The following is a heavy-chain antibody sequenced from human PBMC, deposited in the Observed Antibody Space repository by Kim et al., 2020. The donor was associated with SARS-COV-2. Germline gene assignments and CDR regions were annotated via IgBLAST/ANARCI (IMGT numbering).Heavy chain of an antibody. CDR1: GFTFSSYG. D-gene: IGHD3-16*02. V-gene: IGHV3-33*01. CDR2: IWYDGSNK. Sequence: GGSLRLSCAASGFTFSSYGMHWVRQAPGKGLEWVAVIWYDGSNKYYADSVKGRFTISRDNSKNTLYLQMNSLRAEDTAVYYCARSLHDYVWGSYRYTGDNWFDPWGQGTLVTVSS. CDR3: ARSLHDYVWGSYRYTGDNWFDP. J-gene: IGHJ5*02.